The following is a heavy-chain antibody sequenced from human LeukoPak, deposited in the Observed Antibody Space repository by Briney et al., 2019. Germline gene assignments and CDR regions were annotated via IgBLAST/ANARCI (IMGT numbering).Heavy chain of an antibody. CDR1: GGSISSYY. CDR2: IYTSGST. Sequence: PSETLSLTCTVSGGSISSYYWSWIRQPPGKGLEWIGRIYTSGSTDYNPSLQSRVTMSVDTSKNQFSLKLNSVTAADTAVYYCARDQQLSYCGGDCYPANWGQGTLVTVSS. J-gene: IGHJ4*02. CDR3: ARDQQLSYCGGDCYPAN. D-gene: IGHD2-21*02. V-gene: IGHV4-4*07.